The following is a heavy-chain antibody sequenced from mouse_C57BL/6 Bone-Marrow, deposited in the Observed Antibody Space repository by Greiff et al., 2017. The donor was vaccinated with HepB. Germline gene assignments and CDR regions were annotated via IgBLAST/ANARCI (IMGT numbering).Heavy chain of an antibody. D-gene: IGHD2-3*01. CDR2: INPNNGGT. Sequence: VQLQQSGPELVKPGASVKISCKASGYTFTDYYMNWVKQSHGKSLEWIGDINPNNGGTSYNQKFKGKATLTVDKSSSTAYMELRSLTSEDSAVYYCARGIDGYYPTFDYWGQGTTLTVSS. V-gene: IGHV1-26*01. CDR3: ARGIDGYYPTFDY. J-gene: IGHJ2*01. CDR1: GYTFTDYY.